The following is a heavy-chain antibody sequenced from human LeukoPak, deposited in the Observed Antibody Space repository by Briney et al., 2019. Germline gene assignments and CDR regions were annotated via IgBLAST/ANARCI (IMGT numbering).Heavy chain of an antibody. J-gene: IGHJ4*02. CDR1: GFTFSNYW. V-gene: IGHV3-7*01. CDR3: ARDYGGSSPFDY. Sequence: PGGSLRLSCAASGFTFSNYWMTWVRQAPGKGLEWVANIKHDGSEDYYLDSVKGRFTISRDNAKNSLYLHMNSLRAEDTAVYYCARDYGGSSPFDYWGQGTLVTVSS. D-gene: IGHD4-23*01. CDR2: IKHDGSED.